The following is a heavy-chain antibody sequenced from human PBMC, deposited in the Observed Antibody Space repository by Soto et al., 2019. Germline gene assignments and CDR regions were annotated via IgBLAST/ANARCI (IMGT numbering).Heavy chain of an antibody. CDR3: ARGAYYGSGSSIIHFDY. V-gene: IGHV4-31*03. J-gene: IGHJ4*02. CDR2: IYYSGST. CDR1: GGSISSGGYY. Sequence: PSETLALTCTVSGGSISSGGYYWSWIRQHPGKGLEWIGYIYYSGSTYYNPSLKSRVTISVDTSKNQFSLKLSSVTAADTAVYYCARGAYYGSGSSIIHFDYWGQGTLVTVSS. D-gene: IGHD3-10*01.